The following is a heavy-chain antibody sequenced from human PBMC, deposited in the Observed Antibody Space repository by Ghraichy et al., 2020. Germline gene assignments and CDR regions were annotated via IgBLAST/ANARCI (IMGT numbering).Heavy chain of an antibody. CDR3: AKAEKNIAAAGTGIDWFDP. V-gene: IGHV3-23*01. Sequence: GESLNISCAASGFTFSSYAMSWVRQAPGKGLEWVSAISGSGGSTYYADSVKGRFTISRDNSKNTLYLQMNSLRAEDTAVYYCAKAEKNIAAAGTGIDWFDPWGQGTLVTVSS. CDR1: GFTFSSYA. J-gene: IGHJ5*02. D-gene: IGHD6-13*01. CDR2: ISGSGGST.